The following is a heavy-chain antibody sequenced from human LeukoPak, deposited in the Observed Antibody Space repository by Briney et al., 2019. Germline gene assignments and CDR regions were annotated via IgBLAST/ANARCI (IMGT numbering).Heavy chain of an antibody. V-gene: IGHV3-30*03. D-gene: IGHD3-10*01. CDR2: ISYDGSNK. CDR1: GFTFSSYG. Sequence: GGSLRLSCAASGFTFSSYGMHWVRQAPGKGLEWVAVISYDGSNKYYADSVKGRFTISRDNSKNTLYLQMNGLRAEDTAVYYCARDSTYYYASGSSGPHYFDYWGQGTLVTVSS. CDR3: ARDSTYYYASGSSGPHYFDY. J-gene: IGHJ4*02.